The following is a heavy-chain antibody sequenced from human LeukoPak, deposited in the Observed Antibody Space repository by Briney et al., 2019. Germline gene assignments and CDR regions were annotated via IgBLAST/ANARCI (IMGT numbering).Heavy chain of an antibody. CDR1: GFTFSNAW. CDR3: ARVLLMGSSSWYRADYYYYYGMDV. D-gene: IGHD6-13*01. V-gene: IGHV4-34*01. J-gene: IGHJ6*02. CDR2: INHSGST. Sequence: GSLRLSCAASGFTFSNAWMSWVRQPPGKGLEWIGEINHSGSTNYNPSLKSRVTISVDTSKNQFSLKLSSVTAADTAVYYCARVLLMGSSSWYRADYYYYYGMDVWGQGTTVTVSS.